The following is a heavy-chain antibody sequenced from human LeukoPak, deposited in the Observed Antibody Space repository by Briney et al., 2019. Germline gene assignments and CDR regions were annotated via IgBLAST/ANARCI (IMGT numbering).Heavy chain of an antibody. D-gene: IGHD3-22*01. V-gene: IGHV3-23*01. Sequence: GGSLRLSCAASGFTFSSYAMSWVRQAPGKGLEWVSAISGSGGSTYYADSVKGRFTISRDNSKNTLYLQMNSLRAEDTAVYYCARDPAYYYDSSGLGDYWGQGTLDTVSS. CDR3: ARDPAYYYDSSGLGDY. J-gene: IGHJ4*02. CDR2: ISGSGGST. CDR1: GFTFSSYA.